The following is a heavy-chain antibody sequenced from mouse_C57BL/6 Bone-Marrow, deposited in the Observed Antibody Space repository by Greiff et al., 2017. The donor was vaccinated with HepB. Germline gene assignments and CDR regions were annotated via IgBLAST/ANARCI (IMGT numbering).Heavy chain of an antibody. CDR2: IDPSDSYT. CDR1: GYTFTSYW. D-gene: IGHD1-1*01. J-gene: IGHJ2*01. V-gene: IGHV1-50*01. Sequence: QVQLKQPGAELVKPGASVKLSCKASGYTFTSYWMQWVKQRPGQGLEWIGEIDPSDSYTNYNQKFKGKATLTVDTSSSTAYMQLSSLTSEDSAVYYCARVEFDYYGSSYFDYWGQGTTLTVSS. CDR3: ARVEFDYYGSSYFDY.